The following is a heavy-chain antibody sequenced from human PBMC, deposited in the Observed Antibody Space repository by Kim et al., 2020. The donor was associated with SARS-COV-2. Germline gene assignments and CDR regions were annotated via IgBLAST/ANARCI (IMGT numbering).Heavy chain of an antibody. J-gene: IGHJ3*02. CDR3: ASRDFWGGITFDI. V-gene: IGHV3-74*01. Sequence: SADSVQGRFTISRDKAKNTLYLQMHRLRVEDTAVYYCASRDFWGGITFDIWCQGTIVTVSS. D-gene: IGHD3-3*01.